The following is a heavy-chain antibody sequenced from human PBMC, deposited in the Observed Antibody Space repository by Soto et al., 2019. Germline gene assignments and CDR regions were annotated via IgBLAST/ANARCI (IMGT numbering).Heavy chain of an antibody. V-gene: IGHV4-39*01. Sequence: SETLSLTCTVSGGSISSSSYYWGWIRQPPGKGLEWIGSIYYSGSTYYNPSLKSRVTISVDTSKNQFSLKLSSVTAADTAVYYCARHPASSIAARPFDYWGQGTPVTVS. D-gene: IGHD6-6*01. CDR1: GGSISSSSYY. CDR3: ARHPASSIAARPFDY. CDR2: IYYSGST. J-gene: IGHJ4*02.